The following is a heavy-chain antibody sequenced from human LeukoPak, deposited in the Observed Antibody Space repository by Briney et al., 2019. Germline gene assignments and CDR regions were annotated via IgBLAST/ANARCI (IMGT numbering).Heavy chain of an antibody. D-gene: IGHD3-3*01. CDR2: INPNSGDT. J-gene: IGHJ4*02. V-gene: IGHV1-2*02. Sequence: GASVKVSCKSSGYTFTDYYMHWVRQAPGQGLEWMGWINPNSGDTNYAQKFQGRVTLTWDTSISTAYMELSSLTSADTAMYYCARALTTFGTVLISPWFDYCGQGTLVTVSS. CDR3: ARALTTFGTVLISPWFDY. CDR1: GYTFTDYY.